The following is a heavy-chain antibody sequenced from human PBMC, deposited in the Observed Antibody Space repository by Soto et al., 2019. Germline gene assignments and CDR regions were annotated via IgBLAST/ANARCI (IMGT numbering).Heavy chain of an antibody. CDR2: IDPSDSYT. D-gene: IGHD3-10*01. CDR3: ARPDYYGSGSSTRDYYYGMDV. J-gene: IGHJ6*02. CDR1: GYSFTSSC. Sequence: GESLKISCKGSGYSFTSSCISWVRQMPGKGLEWMGRIDPSDSYTNYSPSFQGHVTISADKSISTAYLQWSSRKTSHTAMYYCARPDYYGSGSSTRDYYYGMDVWGQGTTVTGSS. V-gene: IGHV5-10-1*01.